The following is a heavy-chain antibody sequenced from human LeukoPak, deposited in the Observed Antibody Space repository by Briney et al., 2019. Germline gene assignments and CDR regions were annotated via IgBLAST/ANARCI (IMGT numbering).Heavy chain of an antibody. CDR1: GFTFSTYD. J-gene: IGHJ4*02. Sequence: PGGSLRLSCAASGFTFSTYDMHWVRQATGKGLEWVSATGPAGNTNYPGSVKGRFTISRENAKNSLYLQMNSLRVADTAVYYCVVQSSGVVYWGQGTLVTVSS. V-gene: IGHV3-13*04. D-gene: IGHD1-1*01. CDR2: TGPAGNT. CDR3: VVQSSGVVY.